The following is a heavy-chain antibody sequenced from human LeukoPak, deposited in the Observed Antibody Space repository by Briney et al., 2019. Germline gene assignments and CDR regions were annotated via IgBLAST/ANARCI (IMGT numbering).Heavy chain of an antibody. J-gene: IGHJ4*02. D-gene: IGHD3-10*01. CDR1: GGSFSGYY. V-gene: IGHV4-34*01. CDR3: ARDNYYGSGSYYALSFDY. Sequence: PSETLSLTCAVYGGSFSGYYWSWIRQPPGKGLEWIGEINHSGSTNYNPSLKSRVTMSVDTSKNQFSLKLSSVTAADTAVYYCARDNYYGSGSYYALSFDYWGQGTLVTVSS. CDR2: INHSGST.